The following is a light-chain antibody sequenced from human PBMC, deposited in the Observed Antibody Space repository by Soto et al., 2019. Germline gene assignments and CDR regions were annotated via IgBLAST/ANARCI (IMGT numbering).Light chain of an antibody. CDR1: QSISRS. V-gene: IGKV1-39*01. Sequence: DIQLTQSPSSLSASVGDRVTITCRASQSISRSLNWYQQKPGTAPKLLIYAASTLQSGVPSRLSGSGSRTDFTLTSSSLQLEDFATYYCQQSYSTPLTFGGGTKVDIK. J-gene: IGKJ4*01. CDR3: QQSYSTPLT. CDR2: AAS.